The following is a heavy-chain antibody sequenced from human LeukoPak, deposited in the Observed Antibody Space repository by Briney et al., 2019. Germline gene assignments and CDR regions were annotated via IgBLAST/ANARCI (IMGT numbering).Heavy chain of an antibody. CDR1: GFTLSIYE. Sequence: GGSLRHSRAPSGFTLSIYEMNCVRPAPGKGLEWGSYISSSGSTIYYADSVKGRFTISRDNAKNSLYLQMNSLRAEDTAVYYCASIGSSGYYRPFDYWGQGTLVTVSS. D-gene: IGHD3-22*01. CDR2: ISSSGSTI. J-gene: IGHJ4*02. CDR3: ASIGSSGYYRPFDY. V-gene: IGHV3-48*03.